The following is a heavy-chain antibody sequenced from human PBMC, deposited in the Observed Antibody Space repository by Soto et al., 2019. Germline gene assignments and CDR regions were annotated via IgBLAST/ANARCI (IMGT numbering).Heavy chain of an antibody. CDR1: GGTFSSYT. V-gene: IGHV1-69*02. J-gene: IGHJ6*02. Sequence: SVKVSCKASGGTFSSYTISWVRQAPGQGLEWMGRIIPILGIANYAQKFQGRVTITADKSTSTAYMELSSLRSEDTAVYYCARGSGSGSSNYYYYGMDVWGQGTTVTVSS. CDR2: IIPILGIA. CDR3: ARGSGSGSSNYYYYGMDV. D-gene: IGHD3-10*01.